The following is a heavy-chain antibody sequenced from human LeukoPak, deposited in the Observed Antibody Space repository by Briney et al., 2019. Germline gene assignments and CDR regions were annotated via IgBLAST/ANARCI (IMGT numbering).Heavy chain of an antibody. CDR3: ARVPNNSDAFDI. CDR2: INPNSGGT. D-gene: IGHD1-1*01. Sequence: ASVKVSCKASGYTFTGYYMHWVRQAPGQGLEWMGWINPNSGGTNCAQKFQGRVAMTRDTSISTAYMELSRLRSDDTAVYYCARVPNNSDAFDIWGQGTMVTVSS. V-gene: IGHV1-2*02. J-gene: IGHJ3*02. CDR1: GYTFTGYY.